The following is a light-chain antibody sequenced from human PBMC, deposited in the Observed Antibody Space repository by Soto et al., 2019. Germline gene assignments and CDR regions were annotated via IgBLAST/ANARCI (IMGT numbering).Light chain of an antibody. V-gene: IGKV3-11*01. Sequence: EIVLTQSPATLSLSPGERATLSCRASQSVSSYLAWYQQKPGQAPRLLIYDASNRATGIPARFSGSGSGTDFTLTIIRLEPEDFAIYYCQQRSNWPPVTFGGATKVEIK. CDR3: QQRSNWPPVT. CDR1: QSVSSY. J-gene: IGKJ4*01. CDR2: DAS.